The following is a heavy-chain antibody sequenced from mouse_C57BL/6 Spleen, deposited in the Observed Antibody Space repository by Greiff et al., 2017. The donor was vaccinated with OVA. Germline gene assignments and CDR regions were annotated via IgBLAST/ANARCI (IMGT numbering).Heavy chain of an antibody. CDR2: IDPEDGDT. J-gene: IGHJ2*01. CDR3: TGAYYSNYPYYFDY. CDR1: GFNIKDYY. V-gene: IGHV14-1*01. D-gene: IGHD2-5*01. Sequence: VQLQQSGAELVRPGASVKLSCTASGFNIKDYYMHWVKQRPEQGLEWIGRIDPEDGDTEYAPKFQGKATMTADTSSNTAYLQLSSLTSEDTAVYYCTGAYYSNYPYYFDYGGQGTTLTVSS.